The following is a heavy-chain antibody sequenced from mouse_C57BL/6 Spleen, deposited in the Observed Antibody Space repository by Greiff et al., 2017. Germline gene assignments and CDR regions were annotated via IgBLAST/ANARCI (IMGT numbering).Heavy chain of an antibody. V-gene: IGHV1-53*01. Sequence: QVQLQQPGTELVKPGASVKLSCKASGYTFTSYWLHWVKQRPGQGLEWIGNINPSTGGTNYNEKFKSKAKLTVDKSSSTAYMQLSSLTSEDSAVYYCASFITTVGYFDVWGTGTTGTVSS. D-gene: IGHD1-1*01. CDR1: GYTFTSYW. J-gene: IGHJ1*03. CDR2: INPSTGGT. CDR3: ASFITTVGYFDV.